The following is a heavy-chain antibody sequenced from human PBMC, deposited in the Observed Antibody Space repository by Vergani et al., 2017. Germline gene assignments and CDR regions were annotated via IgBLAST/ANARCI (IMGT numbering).Heavy chain of an antibody. J-gene: IGHJ5*02. D-gene: IGHD1-1*01. CDR2: IYYSGST. Sequence: QLQLQESGPGLVKPSATLSLTCSVSGASIRSSNYYWGWIRQPPGKGLEWIARIYYSGSTYYNPSLKSRVTISVDTSKNQFSLKLSSVTAADTAVYYCARDCSHLSSVHPDPWGQGTLVTVSA. V-gene: IGHV4-39*02. CDR3: ARDCSHLSSVHPDP. CDR1: GASIRSSNYY.